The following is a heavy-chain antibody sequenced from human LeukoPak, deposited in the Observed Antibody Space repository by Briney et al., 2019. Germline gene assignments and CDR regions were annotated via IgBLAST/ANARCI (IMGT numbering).Heavy chain of an antibody. CDR1: GASFSYDY. CDR3: AKGVGAPRFDS. J-gene: IGHJ5*01. CDR2: INHSGTI. V-gene: IGHV4-34*01. D-gene: IGHD3-10*01. Sequence: SETLSLTCAVYGASFSYDYWSWIRQAPGKGLEWIGEINHSGTITYNPSLKSRVTISAEKSKSQFSLRLTSVTAADTAVYYCAKGVGAPRFDSGGQGTLVTVSS.